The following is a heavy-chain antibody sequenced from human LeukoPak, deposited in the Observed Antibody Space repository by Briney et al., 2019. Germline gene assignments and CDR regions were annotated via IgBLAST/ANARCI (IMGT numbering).Heavy chain of an antibody. CDR1: GGSFSGYY. CDR3: ARVPKIYYYYYMDV. V-gene: IGHV4-34*01. J-gene: IGHJ6*03. Sequence: SETLSLTCAVYGGSFSGYYWSWIRQPPGKGLEWIGEINHSGSTNYNPSLKSRVTISVDTSKNQFSLKLSSVTAADTAVYYCARVPKIYYYYYMDVWGKGTTVTVSS. CDR2: INHSGST.